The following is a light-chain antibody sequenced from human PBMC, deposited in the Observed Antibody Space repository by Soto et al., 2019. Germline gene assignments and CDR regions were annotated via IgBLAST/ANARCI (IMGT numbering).Light chain of an antibody. V-gene: IGKV1-39*01. CDR3: HHVYSNPYS. J-gene: IGKJ2*03. CDR1: QSISSY. Sequence: DIQMTQSPSSLSASVGDRVTITCRASQSISSYLNWYQQKPGKPPKLLIYAASSLQSGVPSRFSSSGSGKDFNLTISSLQPEDYPTSCCHHVYSNPYSSGQRNNVEI. CDR2: AAS.